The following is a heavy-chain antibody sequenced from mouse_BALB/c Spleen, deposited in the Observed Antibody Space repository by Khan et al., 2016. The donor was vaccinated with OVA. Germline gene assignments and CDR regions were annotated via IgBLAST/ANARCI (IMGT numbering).Heavy chain of an antibody. CDR1: GLSLTNYG. Sequence: VQLKASGPGLVAPSQSLSITCTVSGLSLTNYGISWIRQPPGKGLEWLGVIWGDGCTNYHSALISRLSIHKYNSKRQVFLKLNSLQTDDTATYDCAIIYYGYDWFTYWGQGTLVTVSA. V-gene: IGHV2-3*01. J-gene: IGHJ3*01. CDR3: AIIYYGYDWFTY. CDR2: IWGDGCT. D-gene: IGHD2-2*01.